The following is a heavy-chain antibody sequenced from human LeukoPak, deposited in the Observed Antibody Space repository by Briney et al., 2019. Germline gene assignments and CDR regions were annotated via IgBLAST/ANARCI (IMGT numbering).Heavy chain of an antibody. CDR1: GGSISSGSYY. CDR2: IYTSGST. J-gene: IGHJ4*02. V-gene: IGHV4-61*02. CDR3: ARDVGGKYSTYFDY. Sequence: SQTLSLTCTVSGGSISSGSYYWSWIRQPAGKGLEWIGRIYTSGSTNYNPSLKSRVTISVDTSKNQLSLKLSSVTAADTAVYFCARDVGGKYSTYFDYWGQGTLVTVSS. D-gene: IGHD4-23*01.